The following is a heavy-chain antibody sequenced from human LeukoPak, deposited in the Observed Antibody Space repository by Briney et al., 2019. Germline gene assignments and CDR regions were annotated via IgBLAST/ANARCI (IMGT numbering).Heavy chain of an antibody. J-gene: IGHJ4*02. D-gene: IGHD3-22*01. CDR3: AVGHYYHSSGYLFDS. CDR2: IYYSGST. CDR1: GASINGYY. V-gene: IGHV4-59*08. Sequence: KASETLSLTCTVSGASINGYYWSWIRQPPGKGLEWIGYIYYSGSTNYNPSLKSRVTISVDTSKNQFSLKLTSVTAADTAVYYCAVGHYYHSSGYLFDSWGQGTLVTVSS.